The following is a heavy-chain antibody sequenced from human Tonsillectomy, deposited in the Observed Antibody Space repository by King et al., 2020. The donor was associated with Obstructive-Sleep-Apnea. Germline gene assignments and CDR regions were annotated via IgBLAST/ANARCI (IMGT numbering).Heavy chain of an antibody. J-gene: IGHJ4*02. V-gene: IGHV3-30*02. D-gene: IGHD3-22*01. Sequence: VQLVESGGGVVQPGRSLRLSCAASGFTFSSYGMHWVRQAPGKGLEWVAFIRYDVSNKYYADSVKGRFTIPRDNSKNTLYLQMNSLRAEDTAVYYCAKEEYYYDSSGYSNWGQGTLVTVSS. CDR3: AKEEYYYDSSGYSN. CDR1: GFTFSSYG. CDR2: IRYDVSNK.